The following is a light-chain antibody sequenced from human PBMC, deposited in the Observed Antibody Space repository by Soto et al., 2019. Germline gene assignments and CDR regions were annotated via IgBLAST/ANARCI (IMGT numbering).Light chain of an antibody. CDR3: QQRSTWPPALT. Sequence: EIVLTQSPATLSLSPGERATLSCRASQSVSNSLAWYQQKPGQAPRLLIYDASNRATGIPARFSGSGSGTDFTLTISSLEPEDFAVYYCQQRSTWPPALTFGGGTKVEI. CDR1: QSVSNS. J-gene: IGKJ4*01. V-gene: IGKV3-11*01. CDR2: DAS.